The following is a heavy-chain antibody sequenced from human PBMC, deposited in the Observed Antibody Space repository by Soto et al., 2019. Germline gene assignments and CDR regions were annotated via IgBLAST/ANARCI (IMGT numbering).Heavy chain of an antibody. V-gene: IGHV4-31*03. CDR1: GGSISSGGYY. J-gene: IGHJ4*02. CDR2: IYYSGST. Sequence: TLSLTCTVSGGSISSGGYYWSWIRQHPGKGLEWIGYIYYSGSTYYNPSLKSRVTISVDTSKNQFSLKLSSVTAADTAVYYCARVWPLGRDGYNIYFAYWGQATLVLVSS. CDR3: ARVWPLGRDGYNIYFAY. D-gene: IGHD5-12*01.